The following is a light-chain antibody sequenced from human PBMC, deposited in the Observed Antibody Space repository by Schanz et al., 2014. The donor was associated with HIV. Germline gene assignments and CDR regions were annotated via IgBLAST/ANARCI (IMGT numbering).Light chain of an antibody. V-gene: IGLV2-14*03. CDR2: DVS. CDR1: SGDVGSYNY. Sequence: QSALTQPASVSGSPGQSISISCTGTSGDVGSYNYVSWYQQHPGKAPKLMIYDVSNRPSGVSSRFSGSKSGNTASLTVSGLQDEDEADYYCSSYAGSNNLVVFGGGTKLTVL. CDR3: SSYAGSNNLVV. J-gene: IGLJ2*01.